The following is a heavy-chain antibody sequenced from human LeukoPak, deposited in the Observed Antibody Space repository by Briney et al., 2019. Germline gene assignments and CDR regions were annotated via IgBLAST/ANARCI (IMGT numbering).Heavy chain of an antibody. J-gene: IGHJ3*02. CDR3: ATRLGGNAFDI. V-gene: IGHV4-61*02. Sequence: SETLSLTCTVSPGSISSGSYHWPWYRRPAGKGLEWIGRILSSGSTNSNPSLKSRVTISLDKSKNQFSLDLISVTAADTAVYYCATRLGGNAFDIWGQGTMVTVSS. D-gene: IGHD1-26*01. CDR1: PGSISSGSYH. CDR2: ILSSGST.